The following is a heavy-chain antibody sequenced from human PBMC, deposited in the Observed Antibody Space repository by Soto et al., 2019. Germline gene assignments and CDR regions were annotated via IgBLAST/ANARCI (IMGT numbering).Heavy chain of an antibody. D-gene: IGHD3-22*01. CDR2: VYHCGSH. CDR1: GGGVCMWVNY. V-gene: IGHV4-31*03. J-gene: IGHJ4*02. Sequence: PSEALSLSCTFSGGGVCMWVNYGTWINQHPGKGLEWVGYVYHCGSHYYNPSLKSRVTLSVDTSKNQFSLRLNSVTAADTAVYYCASSPGIGTDGSGPRGRNIDYWGQGTLVTVSS. CDR3: ASSPGIGTDGSGPRGRNIDY.